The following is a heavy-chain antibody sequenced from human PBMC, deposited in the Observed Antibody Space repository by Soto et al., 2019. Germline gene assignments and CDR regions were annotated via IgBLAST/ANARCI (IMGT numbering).Heavy chain of an antibody. Sequence: SETLSLTCTVSGASISSPNCFWSWVRQTPGKGLEWIGFIYYKGSTYYNPSLKSRLTFSVDTSNNQFSLRLSSVTAADTVVYYCARAPSNSYGHYYFDYWGQGTLVTVSS. J-gene: IGHJ4*02. CDR3: ARAPSNSYGHYYFDY. V-gene: IGHV4-30-4*01. D-gene: IGHD5-18*01. CDR1: GASISSPNCF. CDR2: IYYKGST.